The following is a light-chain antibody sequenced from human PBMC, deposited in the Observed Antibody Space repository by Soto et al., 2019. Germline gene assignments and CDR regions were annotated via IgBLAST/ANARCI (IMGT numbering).Light chain of an antibody. J-gene: IGKJ2*01. Sequence: EIVLTQSPGTLSLSPGERATLSCRASQSVRSSYLAWYKQKPGQAPRLLIYGASSRATGIPDRFSGSASGTDFTLTISRLEPEDVAVYYCQLYGSSPPYTFGQGTKLEI. V-gene: IGKV3-20*01. CDR1: QSVRSSY. CDR3: QLYGSSPPYT. CDR2: GAS.